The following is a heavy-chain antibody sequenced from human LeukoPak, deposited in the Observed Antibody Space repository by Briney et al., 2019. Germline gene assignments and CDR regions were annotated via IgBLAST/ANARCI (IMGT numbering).Heavy chain of an antibody. J-gene: IGHJ5*02. CDR3: ARDLGQYYGTSDNWFDP. CDR2: INGDGINT. D-gene: IGHD3-10*01. V-gene: IGHV3-74*01. Sequence: PGGSLRLSCAASGFTFSNYWMHWVRQAPGKGLVWVSRINGDGINTSYADSVKGRFTISRDNAKNTLNLQMNSLRAEDTAVYYCARDLGQYYGTSDNWFDPWGQGTLVTVSS. CDR1: GFTFSNYW.